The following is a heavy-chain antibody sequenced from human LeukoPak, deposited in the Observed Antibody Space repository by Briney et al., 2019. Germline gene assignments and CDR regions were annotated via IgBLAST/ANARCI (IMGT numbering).Heavy chain of an antibody. CDR1: GGSFSGYY. CDR2: INHRGST. J-gene: IGHJ4*02. D-gene: IGHD6-13*01. Sequence: PSETLSLTCAVYGGSFSGYYWSWIRQPPGKGLEWIGEINHRGSTNYNPSLKSRVTISVDTSKNQFSLKLSSVTAADTAVYYCARGRQQLVRGQAFDYWGQGTLVTVSS. V-gene: IGHV4-34*01. CDR3: ARGRQQLVRGQAFDY.